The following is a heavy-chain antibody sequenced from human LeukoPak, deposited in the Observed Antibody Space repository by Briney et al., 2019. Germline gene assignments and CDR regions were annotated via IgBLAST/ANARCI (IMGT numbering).Heavy chain of an antibody. Sequence: GGSLRLSCAASGFTFSSYAMHWVRQAPGKGLEWVAVISYDGSNKYYADSVKGRFTISRDNSKNTLYLQMNSLRAEDTAVYYCARDGRYDYDPFNWSDPWGEGNLVTVSS. CDR3: ARDGRYDYDPFNWSDP. D-gene: IGHD3-22*01. CDR2: ISYDGSNK. CDR1: GFTFSSYA. J-gene: IGHJ5*02. V-gene: IGHV3-30-3*01.